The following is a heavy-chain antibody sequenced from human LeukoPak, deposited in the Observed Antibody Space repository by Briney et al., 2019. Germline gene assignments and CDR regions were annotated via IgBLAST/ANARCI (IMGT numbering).Heavy chain of an antibody. CDR1: GGSFSGYY. CDR3: ARAPRGYSYGFRNLFDP. D-gene: IGHD5-18*01. Sequence: SETLSLTCAVYGGSFSGYYWSWIRQPPGKGLEWIGEINHSGSTNYNPSLKSRVTISVGTSKNQFSLKLSSVTAADTAVYYCARAPRGYSYGFRNLFDPWGQGTLVTVSS. J-gene: IGHJ5*02. V-gene: IGHV4-34*01. CDR2: INHSGST.